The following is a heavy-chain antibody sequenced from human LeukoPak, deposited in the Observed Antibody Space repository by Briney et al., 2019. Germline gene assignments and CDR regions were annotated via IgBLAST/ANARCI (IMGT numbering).Heavy chain of an antibody. CDR3: ATYSPRNYFDH. V-gene: IGHV3-33*01. D-gene: IGHD2-15*01. J-gene: IGHJ4*02. CDR1: GFIFSTYG. Sequence: GGSLRLSCVASGFIFSTYGLHWVRQSPGRGLEWVAVIWYDGSQRYYADSVKGRFTISRDDSQNTIYLQMDSLRAEDTAVYYCATYSPRNYFDHWGQGTLVTVSS. CDR2: IWYDGSQR.